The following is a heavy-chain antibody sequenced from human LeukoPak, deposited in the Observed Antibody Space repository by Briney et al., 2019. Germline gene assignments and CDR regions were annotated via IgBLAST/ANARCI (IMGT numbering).Heavy chain of an antibody. CDR3: ARGPLASLHAFDI. Sequence: GGSLRLSCAASGFTLSDYYMTWIRQSPGKGLEWISYISGNSPYRTYADSVEGRFTVSRDNAQNSLHLQMNSLTAEDTAVYHCARGPLASLHAFDIWGQGTKVTVSS. CDR1: GFTLSDYY. V-gene: IGHV3-11*06. CDR2: ISGNSPYR. J-gene: IGHJ3*02. D-gene: IGHD1-1*01.